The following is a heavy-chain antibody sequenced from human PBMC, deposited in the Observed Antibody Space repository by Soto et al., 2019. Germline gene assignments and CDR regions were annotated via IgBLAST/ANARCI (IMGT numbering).Heavy chain of an antibody. Sequence: QVQLVQSGAEVKKPGSSVKVSCKASGGTFSSYTISWVRQAPGQGLEWMGRVIPILGIANYAQKFQGRVTITADKSTSTAYMELSSLRSEDTAVYYCARDTLGYCSGGSCYSEHGGRDYWGQGTLVTVSS. CDR1: GGTFSSYT. D-gene: IGHD2-15*01. CDR2: VIPILGIA. V-gene: IGHV1-69*08. CDR3: ARDTLGYCSGGSCYSEHGGRDY. J-gene: IGHJ4*02.